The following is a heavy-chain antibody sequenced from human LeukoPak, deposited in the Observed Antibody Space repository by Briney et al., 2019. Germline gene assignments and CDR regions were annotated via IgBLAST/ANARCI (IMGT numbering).Heavy chain of an antibody. Sequence: SETLSLTCTVSGGSISSYYWSWIRQSPGKGLEWIGYIYTSGSTNYNPSLKSRVTISVDTSKNQFSLKLSSVTAADTAVYYCARRLDSSGPSFDYWGQGTLVTVSS. CDR3: ARRLDSSGPSFDY. J-gene: IGHJ4*02. CDR2: IYTSGST. D-gene: IGHD3-22*01. CDR1: GGSISSYY. V-gene: IGHV4-4*09.